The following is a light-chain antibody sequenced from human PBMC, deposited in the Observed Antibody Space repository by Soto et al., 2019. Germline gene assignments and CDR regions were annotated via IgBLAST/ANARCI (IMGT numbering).Light chain of an antibody. V-gene: IGLV2-23*01. CDR3: CSYAGRNTYVI. CDR1: SSDVGSYDL. J-gene: IGLJ2*01. Sequence: QSVLTQPASVSGSPGQSITISCSGTSSDVGSYDLVSWYQQHPGTAPKLMIYEGSKRPSGVSNRFSGSKSGNTASLTISGLQAEDEADYYCCSYAGRNTYVIFGGGTKVTVL. CDR2: EGS.